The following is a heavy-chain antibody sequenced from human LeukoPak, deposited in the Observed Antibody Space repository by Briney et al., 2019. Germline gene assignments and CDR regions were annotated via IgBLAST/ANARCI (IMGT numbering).Heavy chain of an antibody. Sequence: TSETLSLTCTVSGGSISESTYYWGWIRQPPGKGLEWIGTSYYSGNTYYNPSLKSRVTISIDTSKNQFSLKLSSVTAADTAVYYCARHPVVPYRSSWRAYYYCYYMDVWGKGTTVIVS. CDR1: GGSISESTYY. V-gene: IGHV4-39*01. CDR3: ARHPVVPYRSSWRAYYYCYYMDV. CDR2: SYYSGNT. D-gene: IGHD6-13*01. J-gene: IGHJ6*03.